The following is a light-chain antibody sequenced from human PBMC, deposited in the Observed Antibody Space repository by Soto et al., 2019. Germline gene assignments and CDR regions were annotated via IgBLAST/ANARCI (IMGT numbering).Light chain of an antibody. V-gene: IGKV3D-15*01. CDR1: RSVGSN. CDR3: QQYNNWPWGT. CDR2: GAS. Sequence: IVMTQSPATLSVSPGERATLSCRASRSVGSNLAWYQQQPGQAPRLLIYGASTRATGIPARFSGSGSGTEFTLTISSLQSEDFALYYCQQYNNWPWGTFGQGTKVEI. J-gene: IGKJ1*01.